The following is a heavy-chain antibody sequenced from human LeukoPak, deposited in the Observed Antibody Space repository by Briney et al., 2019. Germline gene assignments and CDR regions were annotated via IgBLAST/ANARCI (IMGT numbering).Heavy chain of an antibody. CDR1: GGSISSYY. J-gene: IGHJ4*02. Sequence: SETLSLTCTVSGGSISSYYWSWIRQPPGKGLEWIGYIYYSGSTNYNPSLKSRVTISVDTSKNQFPLKLSSVTAADTAVYYCARGRYYYDSSGYSRVHGHWGQGTLVTVSS. V-gene: IGHV4-59*01. D-gene: IGHD3-22*01. CDR3: ARGRYYYDSSGYSRVHGH. CDR2: IYYSGST.